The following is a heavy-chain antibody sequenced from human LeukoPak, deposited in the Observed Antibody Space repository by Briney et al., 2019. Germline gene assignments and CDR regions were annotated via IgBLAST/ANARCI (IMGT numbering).Heavy chain of an antibody. Sequence: SETLSLTCTVSGASISSYYWSWIRQPAGKGLEWIGRIYYSGSTNYNPSLKSRVTISVDTSKNQFSLKLSSVTAADTAVYYCAREGPTQTLDYWGQGTLVTVSS. CDR1: GASISSYY. D-gene: IGHD4-23*01. V-gene: IGHV4-4*07. J-gene: IGHJ4*02. CDR2: IYYSGST. CDR3: AREGPTQTLDY.